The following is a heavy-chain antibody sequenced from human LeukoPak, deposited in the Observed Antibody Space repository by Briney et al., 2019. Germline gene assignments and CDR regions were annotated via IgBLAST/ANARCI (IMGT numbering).Heavy chain of an antibody. CDR1: GYTFGSYW. Sequence: GESLKVSCKGSGYTFGSYWIGWVRQMPGKGLEWMGIIYPGDSDARYSPSFQGQVSISVDRSINTAYLQWASLKASDTAMYYCARRQVFDIWGQGTMVTVSS. CDR2: IYPGDSDA. CDR3: ARRQVFDI. V-gene: IGHV5-51*01. J-gene: IGHJ3*02.